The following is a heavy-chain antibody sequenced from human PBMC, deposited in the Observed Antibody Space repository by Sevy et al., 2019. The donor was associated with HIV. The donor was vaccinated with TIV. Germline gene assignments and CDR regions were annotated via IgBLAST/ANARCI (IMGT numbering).Heavy chain of an antibody. D-gene: IGHD3-10*01. CDR2: ISWDGGST. CDR3: ARERRSSGIDY. CDR1: GFTFDDYT. Sequence: GGSLRLSCAASGFTFDDYTMHWVRQAPGKGLEWVSLISWDGGSTYYADSVKGRFTISRDNSKNSLYLQMNSLRTEDTALYYCARERRSSGIDYWGQGTLVTVSS. V-gene: IGHV3-43*01. J-gene: IGHJ4*01.